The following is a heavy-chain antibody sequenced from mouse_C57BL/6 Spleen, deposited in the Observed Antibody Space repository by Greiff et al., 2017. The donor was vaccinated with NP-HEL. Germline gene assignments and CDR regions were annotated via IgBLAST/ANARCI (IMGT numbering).Heavy chain of an antibody. CDR1: GFTFSSYA. Sequence: EVKLMESGGGLVKPGGSLKLSCAASGFTFSSYAMSWVRQTPEKRLEWVATISDGGSYTYYPDNVKGRFTISRDNAKNNLYLQMSHLKSEDTAMYYCARDHSGFAYWGQGTLVTVSA. CDR3: ARDHSGFAY. V-gene: IGHV5-4*01. D-gene: IGHD1-2*01. J-gene: IGHJ3*01. CDR2: ISDGGSYT.